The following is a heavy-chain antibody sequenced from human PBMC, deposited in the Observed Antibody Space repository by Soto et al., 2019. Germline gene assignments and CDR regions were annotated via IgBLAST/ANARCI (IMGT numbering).Heavy chain of an antibody. CDR1: GFTFSSYS. V-gene: IGHV3-23*01. CDR3: ARDLRGPLAGTWYCDL. CDR2: IIASGITT. D-gene: IGHD3-10*01. J-gene: IGHJ2*01. Sequence: EVQLLESGGGLVQPGGSLRLSCEASGFTFSSYSMGWVRQAPGRGLEWVSAIIASGITTYSAASVKGRFSISRDNSKNTLDWQMNSLRAEDTATYYCARDLRGPLAGTWYCDLWGRGTLLTVSS.